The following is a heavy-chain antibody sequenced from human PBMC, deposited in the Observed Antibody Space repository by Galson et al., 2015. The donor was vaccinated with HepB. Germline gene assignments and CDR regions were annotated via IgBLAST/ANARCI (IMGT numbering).Heavy chain of an antibody. D-gene: IGHD2-15*01. CDR2: IWYDGSNK. CDR3: ARDFCSGGSCYSPPDY. Sequence: SLRLSCAASGFTFSSYGMHWVRQAPGKGLEWVAVIWYDGSNKYYADSVKGRFTISRDNSKNTLYLQMNSLRAEDTAVYYCARDFCSGGSCYSPPDYWGQGTTVTVSS. CDR1: GFTFSSYG. V-gene: IGHV3-33*01. J-gene: IGHJ4*03.